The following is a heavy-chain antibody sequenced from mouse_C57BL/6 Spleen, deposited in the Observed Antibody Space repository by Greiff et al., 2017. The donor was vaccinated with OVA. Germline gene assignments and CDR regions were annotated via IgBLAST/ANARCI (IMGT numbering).Heavy chain of an antibody. CDR3: ARLYYDYDYFDY. CDR2: ISNGGGST. J-gene: IGHJ2*01. Sequence: EVKLMESGGGLVQPGGSLKLSCAASGFTFSDYYMYWVRQTPEKRLEWVAYISNGGGSTYYPDTVKGRFTISRDNAKNTLYLQMSRLKSEDTAMYYCARLYYDYDYFDYWGQGTTLTVSS. D-gene: IGHD2-4*01. CDR1: GFTFSDYY. V-gene: IGHV5-12*01.